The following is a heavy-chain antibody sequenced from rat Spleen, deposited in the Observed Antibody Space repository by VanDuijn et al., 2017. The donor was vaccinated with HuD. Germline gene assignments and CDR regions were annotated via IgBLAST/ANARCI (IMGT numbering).Heavy chain of an antibody. Sequence: EVQLVESGGGLVQPGRSLKLSCAASGFTFSDYYMAWVRQAPTKGLEWVATISSDGRRNYYRDSVKGRFTISRDNAKSTLYLQMDSLRSEDTATYYCVRSRTLRGYYFDHWGQGVMVTVSS. V-gene: IGHV5-7*01. CDR3: VRSRTLRGYYFDH. CDR1: GFTFSDYY. D-gene: IGHD3-1*01. J-gene: IGHJ2*01. CDR2: ISSDGRRN.